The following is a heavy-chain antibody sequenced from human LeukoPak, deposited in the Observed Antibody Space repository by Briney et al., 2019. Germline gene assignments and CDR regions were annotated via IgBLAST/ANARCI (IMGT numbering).Heavy chain of an antibody. CDR3: ARGDFSWPLGYYYYYMDV. J-gene: IGHJ6*03. CDR2: IIPISGTA. V-gene: IGHV1-69*01. Sequence: GASVKVSCKASGGTFSSYAISWVRQAPGQGLEWMGGIIPISGTANYAQKFQGRVTITADESTSTAYMELSSLRSEDTAVYYCARGDFSWPLGYYYYYMDVWGKGTTVTVSS. CDR1: GGTFSSYA. D-gene: IGHD6-13*01.